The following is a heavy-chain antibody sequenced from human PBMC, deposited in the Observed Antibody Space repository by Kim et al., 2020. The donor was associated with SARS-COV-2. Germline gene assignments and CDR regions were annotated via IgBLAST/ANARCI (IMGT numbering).Heavy chain of an antibody. D-gene: IGHD2-21*02. CDR3: AREGWGCDCYSGGRNV. J-gene: IGHJ6*02. CDR2: IIPIFGTA. Sequence: SVKVSCKASGGTFSSYAISWVRQAPGQGLEWMGGIIPIFGTANNAQKFQGRVTITADESTDTAYMELSSLRYEETAVYYCAREGWGCDCYSGGRNVWGQGTTVTVSS. CDR1: GGTFSSYA. V-gene: IGHV1-69*13.